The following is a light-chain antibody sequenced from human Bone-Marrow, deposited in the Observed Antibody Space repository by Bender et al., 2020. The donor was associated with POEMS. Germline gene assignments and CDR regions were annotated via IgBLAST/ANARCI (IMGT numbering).Light chain of an antibody. V-gene: IGLV2-8*01. J-gene: IGLJ3*02. CDR2: EVN. CDR1: SSDVGGYDY. Sequence: QSALTQPPSASGSPGQSVAISCTGTSSDVGGYDYVSWYQLHPGKAPKLIIYEVNKRPSGVPDRFSGSKSGNTASLTISGLQAEDEADYYCCSYAGSSTLVFGGGTKLTVL. CDR3: CSYAGSSTLV.